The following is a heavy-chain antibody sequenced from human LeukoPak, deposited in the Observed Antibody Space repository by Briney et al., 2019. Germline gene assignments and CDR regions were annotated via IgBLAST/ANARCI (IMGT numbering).Heavy chain of an antibody. J-gene: IGHJ4*02. V-gene: IGHV3-11*05. CDR1: GFTFSDYY. CDR3: ARDYYDSSGSIDY. CDR2: ISSSSSYT. D-gene: IGHD3-22*01. Sequence: GGSLRLSCAASGFTFSDYYMSWIRQAPGKGLEWVSYISSSSSYTNYADSVKGRFTISRDNAKNSLYLQMNSLRAEDTAVYYCARDYYDSSGSIDYWGQGTLVTVSS.